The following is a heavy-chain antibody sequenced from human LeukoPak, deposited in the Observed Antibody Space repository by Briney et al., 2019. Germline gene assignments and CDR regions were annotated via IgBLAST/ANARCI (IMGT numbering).Heavy chain of an antibody. V-gene: IGHV3-33*01. CDR1: GFTFSSYV. D-gene: IGHD7-27*01. CDR2: ILYDGSDQ. CDR3: ARDSGPLDT. J-gene: IGHJ5*02. Sequence: QAGGSLRLSCATSGFTFSSYVLHWVRQAPGKGLEWVAVILYDGSDQYYPDSVKGRFTISRDDSKNTLYLEMNSLRAEDTAVYYCARDSGPLDTWGQGTLVTVSS.